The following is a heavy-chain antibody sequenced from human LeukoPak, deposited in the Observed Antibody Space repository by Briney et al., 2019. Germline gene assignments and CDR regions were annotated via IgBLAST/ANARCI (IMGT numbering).Heavy chain of an antibody. CDR3: ARDGTSSWYVY. CDR1: GYTFTTYV. CDR2: SSAYNGKT. D-gene: IGHD6-13*01. J-gene: IGHJ4*02. V-gene: IGHV1-18*01. Sequence: GASVKVSCKASGYTFTTYVISWVRQAPGQGLEWMGWSSAYNGKTTYAQKFQGRVTMTTDTSTTTAYMELRSLRSDDTAVYYCARDGTSSWYVYWGQGTLVAVSS.